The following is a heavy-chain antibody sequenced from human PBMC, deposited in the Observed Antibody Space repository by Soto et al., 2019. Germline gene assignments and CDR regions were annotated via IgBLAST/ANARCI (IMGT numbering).Heavy chain of an antibody. CDR1: GFTFGDYA. CDR3: TRDSITIFGVVITSFDY. CDR2: IRSKAYGGTT. J-gene: IGHJ4*02. D-gene: IGHD3-3*01. Sequence: GGSLRLSCTASGFTFGDYAMSWFRQAPGKGLEWVGFIRSKAYGGTTEYAASVKGRFTISRDDSKSIAYLQMNSLKTEDTAVYYCTRDSITIFGVVITSFDYWGQGTLVTSPQ. V-gene: IGHV3-49*03.